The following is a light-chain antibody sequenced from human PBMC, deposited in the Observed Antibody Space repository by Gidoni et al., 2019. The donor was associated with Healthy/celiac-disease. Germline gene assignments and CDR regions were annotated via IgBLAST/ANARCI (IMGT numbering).Light chain of an antibody. J-gene: IGKJ2*01. Sequence: DIQMTHSPSSLSASVGDRVTITCRASQSISSYLNWYQQKPGKAPKILIYAASSLQSGVPSRCSGSGSGTEVTITISSRQPEDFATYYCQQSYSTPRYTFGQGTKLEIK. CDR2: AAS. V-gene: IGKV1-39*01. CDR3: QQSYSTPRYT. CDR1: QSISSY.